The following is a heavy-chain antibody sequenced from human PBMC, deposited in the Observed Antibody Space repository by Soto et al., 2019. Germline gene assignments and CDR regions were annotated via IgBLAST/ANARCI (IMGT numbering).Heavy chain of an antibody. Sequence: ASVKVSCKASGCTFSSYAISWVRRAPGQGLEWMGGIIPIFGTANYAQKFQGRVTITADESTSTAYMELSSLRSDDTAVYYCATGSCGGDCYSFTMLLTGWGEGTQVTVTS. CDR3: ATGSCGGDCYSFTMLLTG. J-gene: IGHJ4*02. CDR1: GCTFSSYA. CDR2: IIPIFGTA. V-gene: IGHV1-69*13. D-gene: IGHD2-21*02.